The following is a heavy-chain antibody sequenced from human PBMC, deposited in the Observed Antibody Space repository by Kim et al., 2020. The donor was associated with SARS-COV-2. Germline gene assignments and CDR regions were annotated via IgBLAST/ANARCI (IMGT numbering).Heavy chain of an antibody. D-gene: IGHD3-22*01. J-gene: IGHJ2*01. V-gene: IGHV4-34*01. CDR1: GGSFSGYY. Sequence: SETLSLTCAVYGGSFSGYYWSWIRQPPGKGLEWIGEINHSGSTNYNPSLKSRVTISVDTSKNQFSLKLSSVTAADTAVYYCARDYDSSGYYYRIWYFDLWGRGTLVTVSS. CDR3: ARDYDSSGYYYRIWYFDL. CDR2: INHSGST.